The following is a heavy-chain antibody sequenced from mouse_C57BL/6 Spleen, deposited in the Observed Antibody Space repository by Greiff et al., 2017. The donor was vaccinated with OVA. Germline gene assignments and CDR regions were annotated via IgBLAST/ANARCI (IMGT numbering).Heavy chain of an antibody. D-gene: IGHD3-2*02. CDR1: GYTFTSYW. CDR3: ARYVDSSGYAMDY. V-gene: IGHV1-55*01. CDR2: IYPGSGST. Sequence: QVQLKQSGAELVKPGASVKMSCKASGYTFTSYWITWVKQRPGQGLEWIGDIYPGSGSTNYNEKFKSKATLTVDTSSSTAYMQLSSLTSEDSAVYYCARYVDSSGYAMDYWGQGTSVTVSS. J-gene: IGHJ4*01.